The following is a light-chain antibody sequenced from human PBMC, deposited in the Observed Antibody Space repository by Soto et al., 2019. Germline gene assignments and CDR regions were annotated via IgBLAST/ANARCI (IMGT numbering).Light chain of an antibody. CDR3: AAWDDSLSVV. V-gene: IGLV1-47*02. J-gene: IGLJ2*01. CDR1: SSNIGKNA. CDR2: SDD. Sequence: QSVLTQPPSASATPGQRVIISCSGSSSNIGKNAVKWYQQFPGTAPKLLIHSDDQRPSGVPDRFSGSKSGTSASLAISGLRSEDEADYYCAAWDDSLSVVFGGGTQLTVL.